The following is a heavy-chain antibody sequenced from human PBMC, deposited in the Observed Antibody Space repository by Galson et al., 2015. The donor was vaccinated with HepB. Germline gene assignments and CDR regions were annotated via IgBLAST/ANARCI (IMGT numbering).Heavy chain of an antibody. CDR1: GFALNSYS. CDR2: ISSSSSYI. CDR3: VRGLYEFWGGYRPDTFDL. V-gene: IGHV3-21*06. Sequence: SLRLSCATSGFALNSYSLNWIRQAPGKGLEWVASISSSSSYIHYVDSVKGRFTISRDNAKNSMDLQMNGLREDDTAVHFCVRGLYEFWGGYRPDTFDLGGQGTMVTVSS. J-gene: IGHJ3*01. D-gene: IGHD3/OR15-3a*01.